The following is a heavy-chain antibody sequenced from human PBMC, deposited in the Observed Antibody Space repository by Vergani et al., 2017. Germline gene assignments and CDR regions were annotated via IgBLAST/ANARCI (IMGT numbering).Heavy chain of an antibody. CDR3: ARDRDGGSGDYDYVRGSDRHDAFDI. CDR2: IYYRGST. CDR1: GGSISSGGYY. Sequence: QVQLQESGPGLVKPSQTLSLTCTVSGGSISSGGYYWSWLRQPPGKGLEWIGYIYYRGSTDYNPSIKSRVTISVDTSKNHFFLKLSSVTAADTAVDYCARDRDGGSGDYDYVRGSDRHDAFDIWGQGTMVTVSA. J-gene: IGHJ3*02. D-gene: IGHD3-16*02. V-gene: IGHV4-31*03.